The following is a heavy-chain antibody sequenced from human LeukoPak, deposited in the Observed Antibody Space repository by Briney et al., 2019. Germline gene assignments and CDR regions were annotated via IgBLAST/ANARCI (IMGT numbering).Heavy chain of an antibody. CDR1: GFTFSSYS. V-gene: IGHV3-21*01. J-gene: IGHJ4*02. CDR3: ARDWYCSSTSCPLDY. D-gene: IGHD2-2*01. Sequence: GGSLRLSCAASGFTFSSYSMNWVRQAPGKGLEWVSSISSSSSYIYYADSVKGRFTISRDNAKNSLYLQMNSLRAEDTAVYYCARDWYCSSTSCPLDYWGQGTLVTVSP. CDR2: ISSSSSYI.